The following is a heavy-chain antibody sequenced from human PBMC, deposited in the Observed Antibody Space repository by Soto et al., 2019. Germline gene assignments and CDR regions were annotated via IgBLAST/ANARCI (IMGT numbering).Heavy chain of an antibody. CDR2: ITATSSFI. CDR3: ARGAVVGIGYFDL. V-gene: IGHV3-21*01. CDR1: GFTFSSHS. Sequence: EVQLVESGEGLVKPGGSLRLSCAASGFTFSSHSVNWVRQAPGKGLEWVSCITATSSFIYYADSVKGRFTISRDNAKHSLYLQMDSLRVEDTAVYYCARGAVVGIGYFDLWGRGTLVTVSS. J-gene: IGHJ2*01. D-gene: IGHD6-19*01.